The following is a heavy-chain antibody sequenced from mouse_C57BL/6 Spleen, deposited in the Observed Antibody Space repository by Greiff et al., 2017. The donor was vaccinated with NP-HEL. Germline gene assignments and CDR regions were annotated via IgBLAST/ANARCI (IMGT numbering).Heavy chain of an antibody. CDR1: GFTFSSYA. CDR2: ISDGGSYT. J-gene: IGHJ2*01. V-gene: IGHV5-4*01. D-gene: IGHD2-4*01. Sequence: EVQVVESGGGLVKPGGSLKLSCAASGFTFSSYAVSWVRQTPEKRLEWVATISDGGSYTYYPDNVKGRFTISRDNAKNNLYLQMSHLKSEDTAMYYCARDDYDRVHFDYWGQGTTLTVSS. CDR3: ARDDYDRVHFDY.